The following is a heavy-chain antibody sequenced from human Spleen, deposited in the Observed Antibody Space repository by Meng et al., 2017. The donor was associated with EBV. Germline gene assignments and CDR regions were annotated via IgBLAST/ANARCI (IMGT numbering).Heavy chain of an antibody. D-gene: IGHD3-10*01. J-gene: IGHJ4*02. CDR3: ARGKSGSYSLDY. CDR2: INPNTGGT. Sequence: VLLVQSGAEVEKPGPLLKVACKSFGSAVTGYYLHWVRQAPGQGLEWMGRINPNTGGTNYAQNFQGRVTMTRDTSITTAYMELSRLGSADTAMYYCARGKSGSYSLDYWGQGTLVTVSS. V-gene: IGHV1-2*06. CDR1: GSAVTGYY.